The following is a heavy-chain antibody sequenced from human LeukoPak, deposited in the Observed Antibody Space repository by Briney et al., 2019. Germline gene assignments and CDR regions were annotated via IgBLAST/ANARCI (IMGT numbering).Heavy chain of an antibody. CDR2: ISYDGSNK. Sequence: GGSLRLSCAASGFTFSSYAMHWVRQAPGKGLEWVAVISYDGSNKYYADSVKGRFTISRDNSKNTLYLQMNSLRAEDTAVYYCAKWERREYWFDPWGQGTLVTVSS. V-gene: IGHV3-30-3*02. CDR3: AKWERREYWFDP. J-gene: IGHJ5*02. CDR1: GFTFSSYA. D-gene: IGHD1-1*01.